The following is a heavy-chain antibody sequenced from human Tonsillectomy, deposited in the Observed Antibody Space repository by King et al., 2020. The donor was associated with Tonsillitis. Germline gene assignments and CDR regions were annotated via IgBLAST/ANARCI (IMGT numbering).Heavy chain of an antibody. Sequence: VQLVESGGGVVQPGRSLRLSCAASGFTFSSYGMHWIRQAPGKGLEWVAVISYDGSNKYYADSVKGRFTISRANSKNTLYLQMNSLRAEDTAVYYCAKDYLPLAAEDPNWFDRWGQGTLVTVSS. CDR3: AKDYLPLAAEDPNWFDR. V-gene: IGHV3-30*18. CDR2: ISYDGSNK. J-gene: IGHJ5*02. D-gene: IGHD6-13*01. CDR1: GFTFSSYG.